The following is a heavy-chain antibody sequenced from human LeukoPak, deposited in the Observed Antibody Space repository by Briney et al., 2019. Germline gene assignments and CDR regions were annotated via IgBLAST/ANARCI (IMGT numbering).Heavy chain of an antibody. J-gene: IGHJ3*02. D-gene: IGHD1-20*01. CDR2: ISGSGGST. CDR1: GFPFSSYA. V-gene: IGHV3-23*01. Sequence: GGSLRLSCAASGFPFSSYAMSWVRQAPGKGVGGVSTISGSGGSTYYADSVKGRFTISRDHAKNSRYLQMNSLRAEDTAVYYCARDSFITGIDAFDIWGQGTMVTVSS. CDR3: ARDSFITGIDAFDI.